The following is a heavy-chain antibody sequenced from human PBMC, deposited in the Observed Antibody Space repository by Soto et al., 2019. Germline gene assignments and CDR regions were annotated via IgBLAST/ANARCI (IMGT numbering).Heavy chain of an antibody. D-gene: IGHD6-6*01. V-gene: IGHV4-59*01. Sequence: SETLSLTCTVSGGSISSYYWSWIRQPPGKGLEWIGYIYYSGSTNYNPSLKSRVTISVDTSKNQFFLKLSSVTAADTAVYYCARLSIRAFDIWGQGTMVTVSS. J-gene: IGHJ3*02. CDR2: IYYSGST. CDR1: GGSISSYY. CDR3: ARLSIRAFDI.